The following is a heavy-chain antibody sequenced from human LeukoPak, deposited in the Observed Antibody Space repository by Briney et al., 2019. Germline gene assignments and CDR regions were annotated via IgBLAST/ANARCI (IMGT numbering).Heavy chain of an antibody. J-gene: IGHJ4*02. D-gene: IGHD6-19*01. CDR2: IKQDGSEK. CDR3: ARDGWPFDY. V-gene: IGHV3-7*04. Sequence: PGRSLRLSCAASGFTFNNYWMAWVRQAPGKGLEWVANIKQDGSEKYYVDSVKGRFTISRDNAKNSLYLHMNSLRAEDAAVYYCARDGWPFDYWGQGTLVTVSS. CDR1: GFTFNNYW.